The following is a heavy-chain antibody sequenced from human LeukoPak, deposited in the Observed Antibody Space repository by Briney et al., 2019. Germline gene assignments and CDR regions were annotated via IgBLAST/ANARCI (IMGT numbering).Heavy chain of an antibody. CDR1: GFTFRSYG. CDR3: AKCILTGYYKGYMDV. D-gene: IGHD3-9*01. V-gene: IGHV3-30*02. CDR2: IWYDEITK. J-gene: IGHJ6*03. Sequence: GGSLRLSCVASGFTFRSYGIHWVRQAPGKGLEWLAFIWYDEITKNYADSVKGRFTISRDNSKNTLYVQMNSLRAEDTAVYYCAKCILTGYYKGYMDVWGKGTTVTISS.